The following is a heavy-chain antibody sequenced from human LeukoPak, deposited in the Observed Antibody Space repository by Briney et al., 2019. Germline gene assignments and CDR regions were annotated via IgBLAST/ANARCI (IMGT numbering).Heavy chain of an antibody. CDR1: GGSISTYH. V-gene: IGHV4-4*07. Sequence: SETLSLTCTVSGGSISTYHWSWIRQPAGKGLEWIGHIYTSGSTNYNPSLESRVAMSVDMSKNQFSLKLNSVTAADTAVYFCAGAPNRHYFDYWGQGTLVAVSS. CDR3: AGAPNRHYFDY. CDR2: IYTSGST. J-gene: IGHJ4*02.